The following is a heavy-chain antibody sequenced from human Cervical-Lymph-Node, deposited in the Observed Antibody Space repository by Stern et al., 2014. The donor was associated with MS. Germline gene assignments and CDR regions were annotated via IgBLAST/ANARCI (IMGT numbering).Heavy chain of an antibody. CDR3: AREAAMAVAGTGVDY. J-gene: IGHJ4*02. CDR1: GYTFTGYY. D-gene: IGHD6-19*01. CDR2: INPNSDGT. V-gene: IGHV1-2*06. Sequence: QVQLGQSGAEVKKPGASVKVSCKASGYTFTGYYMHWVRQAPGQGLELMGRINPNSDGTNYAQKFQGRVTMTRDTSISTAYMELSRLRSDDTAVYYCAREAAMAVAGTGVDYWGQGTLVTVSS.